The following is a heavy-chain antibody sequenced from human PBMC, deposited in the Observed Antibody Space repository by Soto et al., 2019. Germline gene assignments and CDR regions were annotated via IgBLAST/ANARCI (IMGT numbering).Heavy chain of an antibody. J-gene: IGHJ6*02. V-gene: IGHV3-33*01. Sequence: GGSLRLSCAASGFTFSSYGMHWVRQAPGKGLEWVAVIWYDGSNKYYADSVKGRFTISRDNSKNTLYLQMNSLRAEDTAVYYCARVSVLDYYYGMDVWGQGTTVTVSS. CDR1: GFTFSSYG. D-gene: IGHD3-3*02. CDR3: ARVSVLDYYYGMDV. CDR2: IWYDGSNK.